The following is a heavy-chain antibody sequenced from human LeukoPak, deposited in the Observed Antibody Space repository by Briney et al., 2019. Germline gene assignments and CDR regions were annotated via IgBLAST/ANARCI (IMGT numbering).Heavy chain of an antibody. J-gene: IGHJ3*01. D-gene: IGHD3-22*01. CDR1: GFTFSSYA. CDR2: ISGSGGTT. CDR3: ARDWETLTYYDSSGQEY. V-gene: IGHV3-23*01. Sequence: GGSLRLSCAASGFTFSSYAMSWVRQAPGKGLEWVSAISGSGGTTYYADSVEGRFTISRDNSKNTLYLQMNSLRAEDTAIYFCARDWETLTYYDSSGQEYWGQGTMVTVSS.